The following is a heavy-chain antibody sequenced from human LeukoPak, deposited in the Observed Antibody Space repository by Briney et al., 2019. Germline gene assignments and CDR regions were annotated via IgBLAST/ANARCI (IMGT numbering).Heavy chain of an antibody. CDR3: ARATWFGEFHFLDP. J-gene: IGHJ5*02. CDR1: GFTFNSYA. Sequence: GGSLRLSCAASGFTFNSYAMSWVRQAPGKGLEWVSVIYTAGSSSYADSVKGRFTISRDNSKNTLYLQMNSLRAEDTAVYYCARATWFGEFHFLDPWGQGTLVTVSS. CDR2: IYTAGSS. V-gene: IGHV3-53*05. D-gene: IGHD3-10*01.